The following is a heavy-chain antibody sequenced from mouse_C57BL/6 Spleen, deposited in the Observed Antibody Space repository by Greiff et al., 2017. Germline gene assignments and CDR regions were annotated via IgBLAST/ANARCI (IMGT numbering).Heavy chain of an antibody. Sequence: EVQRVESGGGLVQPGGSLKLSCAASGFTFSDYYMYWVRQTPEKRLEWVAYISNGGGSTYYPDTVKGRFTISRDNAKNTLYLQMSRLKSEDTAMYYCARGGDYDYAMDYWGQGTSVTVSS. CDR2: ISNGGGST. D-gene: IGHD2-4*01. CDR3: ARGGDYDYAMDY. V-gene: IGHV5-12*01. CDR1: GFTFSDYY. J-gene: IGHJ4*01.